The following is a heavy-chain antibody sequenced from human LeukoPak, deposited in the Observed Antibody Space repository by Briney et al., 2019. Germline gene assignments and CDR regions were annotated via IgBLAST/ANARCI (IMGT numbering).Heavy chain of an antibody. D-gene: IGHD3-22*01. Sequence: AGGSLRLSCAGSGFIFNNYAMHWVRQPPGKGLEWVSGISWNSGTIDYADSVRGRFTISRDNAKNTLYLQMNSLRAEDTAVYYCAKEGEITMIVVAYNWFDPWGQGTLVTVSS. CDR3: AKEGEITMIVVAYNWFDP. V-gene: IGHV3-9*01. CDR1: GFIFNNYA. CDR2: ISWNSGTI. J-gene: IGHJ5*02.